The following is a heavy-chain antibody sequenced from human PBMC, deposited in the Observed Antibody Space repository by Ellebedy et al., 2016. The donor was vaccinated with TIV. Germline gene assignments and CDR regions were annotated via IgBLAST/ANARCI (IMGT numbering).Heavy chain of an antibody. D-gene: IGHD4/OR15-4a*01. CDR3: ARVYGDYRMDV. CDR1: GFTFSSYS. V-gene: IGHV3-21*01. J-gene: IGHJ6*02. Sequence: GGSLRLSCAASGFTFSSYSMNWVRQAPGKGLEWVSSISSSSGYRYYADSVKGRFTISRDNAKNSLYLQMNSLRAEDTAVYYCARVYGDYRMDVWGQGTTVTVS. CDR2: ISSSSGYR.